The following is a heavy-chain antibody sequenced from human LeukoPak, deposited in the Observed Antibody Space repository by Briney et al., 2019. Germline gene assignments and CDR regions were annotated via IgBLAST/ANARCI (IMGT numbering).Heavy chain of an antibody. CDR1: GYTFTSYY. V-gene: IGHV1-46*01. CDR3: ARERTGNSDSSGHYDY. D-gene: IGHD3-22*01. CDR2: INPSGGST. Sequence: ASVKVSFKASGYTFTSYYMHWVRQAPGQGLEWMGIINPSGGSTSYAQKFQGRVTMTRDTSTSTVYMELSSLRSEDTAVYYCARERTGNSDSSGHYDYWGRGTLVTVSS. J-gene: IGHJ4*02.